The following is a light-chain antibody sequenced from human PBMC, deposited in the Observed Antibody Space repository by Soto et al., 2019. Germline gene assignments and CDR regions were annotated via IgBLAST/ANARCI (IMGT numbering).Light chain of an antibody. J-gene: IGLJ2*01. CDR1: SSDVGGYNY. CDR3: SSYTSSSTLVV. V-gene: IGLV2-14*01. Sequence: QSVLTQPASVSGSPGQSITISCTGTSSDVGGYNYVSWYQQHPCKAPKLMIYDVSNRPSGVSNRFSGSKSGNTASLTISVLQAEDEADYYCSSYTSSSTLVVFGGGTKLTVL. CDR2: DVS.